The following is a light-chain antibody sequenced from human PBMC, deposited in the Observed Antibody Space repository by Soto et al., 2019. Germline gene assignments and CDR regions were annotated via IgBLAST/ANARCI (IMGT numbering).Light chain of an antibody. CDR3: QQRDNWPPT. CDR2: DAS. CDR1: QSVNSY. V-gene: IGKV3-11*01. Sequence: EVLLTQSPATLYLSPGHRATLSCRASQSVNSYLTWYQHKPGQAPRLLISDASNRATGVPARFSGSGSGTDFTLTISSLEPEDFAVYYCQQRDNWPPTFGPGTTVDI. J-gene: IGKJ3*01.